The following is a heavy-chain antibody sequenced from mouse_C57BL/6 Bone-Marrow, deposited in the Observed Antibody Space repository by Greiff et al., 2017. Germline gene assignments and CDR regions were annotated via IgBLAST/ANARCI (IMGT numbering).Heavy chain of an antibody. J-gene: IGHJ2*01. CDR3: TPLLYSD. CDR2: IDPENGDT. CDR1: GFNIKDDY. V-gene: IGHV14-4*01. Sequence: EVKLVESGAELVRPGASVKLSCTASGFNIKDDYMHWVKQRPEQGLEWIGWIDPENGDTEYASKFQGKATITADTSSNTAYLQLSSLTSEDTAVYYCTPLLYSDWGQGTTLTVSS. D-gene: IGHD1-1*01.